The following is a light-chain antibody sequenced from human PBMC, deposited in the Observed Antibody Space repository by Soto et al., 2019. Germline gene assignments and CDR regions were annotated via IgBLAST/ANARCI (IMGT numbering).Light chain of an antibody. CDR2: DAS. J-gene: IGKJ4*01. Sequence: DIVLTQSPATLSLSPGERATLSCRASQSVSRYLAWYQQKPGQAPRLLIYDASNRATGIPARFSGSGSGTNLTLTISSLEPEDCAVYYCQQRSNWPPTFGGGTKVEIK. V-gene: IGKV3-11*01. CDR1: QSVSRY. CDR3: QQRSNWPPT.